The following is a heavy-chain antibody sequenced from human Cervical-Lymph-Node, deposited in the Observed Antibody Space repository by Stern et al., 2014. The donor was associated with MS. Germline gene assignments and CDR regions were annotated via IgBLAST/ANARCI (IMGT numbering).Heavy chain of an antibody. J-gene: IGHJ3*02. V-gene: IGHV3-30*03. Sequence: MQLVESGGGAVQPGKSLRLSCAASRFPFNSYGMHWVRQSPGQGLEWVSLISSDGSQEYYADSVKGRFTISRDNSKNTLSLQMNSLTLEDTAVYYCASSTLTDAFDIWGQGTLVSVSS. D-gene: IGHD4-11*01. CDR1: RFPFNSYG. CDR3: ASSTLTDAFDI. CDR2: ISSDGSQE.